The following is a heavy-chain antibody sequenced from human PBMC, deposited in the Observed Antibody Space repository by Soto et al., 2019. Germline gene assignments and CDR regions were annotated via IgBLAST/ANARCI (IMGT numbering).Heavy chain of an antibody. CDR3: ATLTKYDILTGYYPC. Sequence: GGSLRLSCVASGFTFSSYSMGWVGQAPGKGLEWVSYIFVTGGTIYYADSVKGRFTISRDNSKNTLYLQMNSLRAEDTAVYYCATLTKYDILTGYYPCWGQGTLVTVAS. CDR2: IFVTGGTI. V-gene: IGHV3-48*01. J-gene: IGHJ4*02. D-gene: IGHD3-9*01. CDR1: GFTFSSYS.